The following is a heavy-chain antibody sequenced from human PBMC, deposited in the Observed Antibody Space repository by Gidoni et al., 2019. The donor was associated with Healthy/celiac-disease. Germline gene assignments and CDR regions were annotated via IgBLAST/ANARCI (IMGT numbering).Heavy chain of an antibody. CDR3: ARATFFTMVRGVRYYFDY. D-gene: IGHD3-10*01. CDR1: GGSFSGYY. CDR2: INHSGST. Sequence: QVQLQQWGAGLLKPSETLSLTCAVYGGSFSGYYWSWIRQPPAKGLEWIGEINHSGSTNYNPSLKSRVTISVDTSKNQFSLKLSSVTAADTAVYYCARATFFTMVRGVRYYFDYWGQGTLVTVSS. V-gene: IGHV4-34*01. J-gene: IGHJ4*02.